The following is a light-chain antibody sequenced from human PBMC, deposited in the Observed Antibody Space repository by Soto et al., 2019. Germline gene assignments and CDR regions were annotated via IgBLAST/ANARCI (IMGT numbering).Light chain of an antibody. Sequence: QSALTQPASVSGSPGQSITISCTGTSRDVGAYDYVSWYQQHPGKAPKLMIYEVTKRPSDIPDRFSGSKSGNTASLTVSGLQAEDEADYYCSSYAGTNNYVFGTGTKVTVL. V-gene: IGLV2-8*01. CDR1: SRDVGAYDY. CDR3: SSYAGTNNYV. J-gene: IGLJ1*01. CDR2: EVT.